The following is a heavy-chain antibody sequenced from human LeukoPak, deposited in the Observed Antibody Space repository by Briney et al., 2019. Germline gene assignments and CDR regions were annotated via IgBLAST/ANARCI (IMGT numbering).Heavy chain of an antibody. V-gene: IGHV1-2*04. Sequence: SLRLSCTASGYTFTGYYMHWVRQAPGQGLEWMGWINPNSGGTNYAQKFQGWVTMTRDTSTSTAYMELSRLRSDDTAVYYCARANRRGYSYGYYVYWGQGTLVTVSS. D-gene: IGHD5-18*01. CDR3: ARANRRGYSYGYYVY. J-gene: IGHJ4*02. CDR2: INPNSGGT. CDR1: GYTFTGYY.